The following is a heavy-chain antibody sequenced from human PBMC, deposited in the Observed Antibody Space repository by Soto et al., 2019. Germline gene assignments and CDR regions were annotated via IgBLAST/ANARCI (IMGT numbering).Heavy chain of an antibody. Sequence: QVQLVQSGAEVKKPVASVKVSCKASGYTFTSYAMHWVRQAPGERLEWMGWINAGNGNTKYSQKFQGRVTITRDTSASTAYMELSSLRSEDTAVYYCARGDWTGSFDYWGQGTLVTVSS. CDR1: GYTFTSYA. J-gene: IGHJ4*02. D-gene: IGHD1-1*01. V-gene: IGHV1-3*01. CDR3: ARGDWTGSFDY. CDR2: INAGNGNT.